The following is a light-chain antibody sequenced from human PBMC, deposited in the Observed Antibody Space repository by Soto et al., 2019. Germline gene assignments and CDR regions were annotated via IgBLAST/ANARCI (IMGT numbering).Light chain of an antibody. CDR2: GNR. V-gene: IGLV1-40*01. CDR1: TSNLGAGYD. J-gene: IGLJ1*01. CDR3: SSYTASSTLL. Sequence: QSVLTQPPSVSGAPGQRVTLSCTGNTSNLGAGYDVHWYQQLPGAAPKLVIFGNRNRPSGVPERFSGSKSGTSASLAITGLQAEDEADYYCSSYTASSTLLFGTGTKLTVL.